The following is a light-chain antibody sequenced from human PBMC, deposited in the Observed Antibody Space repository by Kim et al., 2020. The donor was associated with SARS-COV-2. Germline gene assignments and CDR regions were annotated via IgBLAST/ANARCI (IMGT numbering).Light chain of an antibody. V-gene: IGKV3-20*01. J-gene: IGKJ4*01. CDR3: QQYGSSPLT. CDR1: QSVSRDC. CDR2: GAS. Sequence: SPGEGATPSCRASQSVSRDCLAWYQQKPGQTPRLFIYGASNRATGISDRFSGSGSGTDFTLTISRLEPEDSAVYYCQQYGSSPLTFGGGTKVEIK.